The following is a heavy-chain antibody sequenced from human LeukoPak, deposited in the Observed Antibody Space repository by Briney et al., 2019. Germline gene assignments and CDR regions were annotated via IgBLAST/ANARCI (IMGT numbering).Heavy chain of an antibody. J-gene: IGHJ3*02. CDR1: GFTFSSYT. CDR2: ISSSSGTI. Sequence: GGSLRLSCAASGFTFSSYTMNWVRQAPGKGLEWVSYISSSSGTIYYADSVKGRFTISRDNGKNSLYLQMNSLRDEDTAVYYCARDSGYCSGGNCWRDAFDIWGQGTMVSVSS. CDR3: ARDSGYCSGGNCWRDAFDI. D-gene: IGHD2-15*01. V-gene: IGHV3-48*02.